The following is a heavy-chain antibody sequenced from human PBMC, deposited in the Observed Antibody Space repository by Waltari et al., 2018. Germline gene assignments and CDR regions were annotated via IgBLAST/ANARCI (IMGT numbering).Heavy chain of an antibody. CDR1: GGSISSYY. CDR3: ARSLRVSVPAADYFDY. V-gene: IGHV4-4*07. D-gene: IGHD2-2*01. CDR2: IYTSGST. J-gene: IGHJ4*02. Sequence: QVQLQESGPGLVKPSETLSLTCTVSGGSISSYYWSWIRQPAGKGLEWIGRIYTSGSTNYNPSLKSRVTMSVDTSKNQFSLKLSSVTAADTAVYYCARSLRVSVPAADYFDYWGQGTLVTVSS.